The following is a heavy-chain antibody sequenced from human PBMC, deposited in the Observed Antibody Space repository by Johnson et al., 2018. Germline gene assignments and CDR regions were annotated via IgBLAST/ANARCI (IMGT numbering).Heavy chain of an antibody. CDR1: AGSFRGYY. CDR3: ARGSGYDYYYNYYSMDV. D-gene: IGHD5-12*01. Sequence: QVQLQQWGAGLLKPSETLSLNCAVYAGSFRGYYWSWIRQPPGKGLEWIGEINHSGSTNYNPSLKSRVTISVDTSKNHFSLKLNSVTAADTAVYSCARGSGYDYYYNYYSMDVWGQGTTVTVSS. CDR2: INHSGST. V-gene: IGHV4-34*01. J-gene: IGHJ6*02.